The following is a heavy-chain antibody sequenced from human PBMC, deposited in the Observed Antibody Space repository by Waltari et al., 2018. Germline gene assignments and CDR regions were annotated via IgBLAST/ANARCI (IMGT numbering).Heavy chain of an antibody. CDR1: GGSISSSSYY. V-gene: IGHV4-39*07. Sequence: QLQLQESGPGLVKPSETLSLTCTVSGGSISSSSYYWGWIRQPPGKGLEWIGSIYYSGSTYYNPSLKSRVTISVDTSKNQFSLKLSSVTAADTAVYYCARDRSSRPFGYWGQGTLVTVSS. J-gene: IGHJ4*02. CDR2: IYYSGST. D-gene: IGHD6-6*01. CDR3: ARDRSSRPFGY.